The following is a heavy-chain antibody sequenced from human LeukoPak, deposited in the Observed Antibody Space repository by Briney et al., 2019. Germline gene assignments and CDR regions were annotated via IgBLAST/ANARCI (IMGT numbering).Heavy chain of an antibody. D-gene: IGHD1-26*01. CDR2: ISGSGGST. J-gene: IGHJ3*02. CDR1: GFTFSTYN. CDR3: AKDQGGSYVINAFDI. V-gene: IGHV3-23*01. Sequence: PGGSLRLSCAASGFTFSTYNMNWVRQAPGKGLEWVSAISGSGGSTYYADSVKGRFTISRDNSKNTLYLQMSSLRAEDTAVYYCAKDQGGSYVINAFDIWGQGTMVTVSS.